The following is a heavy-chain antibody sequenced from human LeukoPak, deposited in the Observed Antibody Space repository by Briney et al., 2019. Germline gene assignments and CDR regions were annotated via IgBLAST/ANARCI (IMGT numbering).Heavy chain of an antibody. CDR1: GFTFSNYA. CDR2: IGDSGGGT. Sequence: GGSLRLSCAASGFTFSNYAMTWVRQAPGKGLDWISAIGDSGGGTYYADSVKGRFTISRDNSQNTLYLQMSSLRAEDTALYYCAKDRPNWAIDGWGQGTQVTVSS. D-gene: IGHD3-16*01. CDR3: AKDRPNWAIDG. J-gene: IGHJ4*02. V-gene: IGHV3-23*01.